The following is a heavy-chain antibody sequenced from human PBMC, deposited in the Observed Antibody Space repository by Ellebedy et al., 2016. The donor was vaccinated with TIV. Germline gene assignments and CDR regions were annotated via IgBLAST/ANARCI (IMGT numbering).Heavy chain of an antibody. V-gene: IGHV1-2*02. D-gene: IGHD6-19*01. CDR2: INPDSGVT. CDR3: ARVRRGSSGMDV. Sequence: ASVKVSRKASGYTFTANYVHWVRQAPGQGLEWMGWINPDSGVTSFAQKFQGRVTMTRDPSVNTAYMELSRQEFDDTAVYYCARVRRGSSGMDVWGQGTTVTVS. CDR1: GYTFTANY. J-gene: IGHJ6*02.